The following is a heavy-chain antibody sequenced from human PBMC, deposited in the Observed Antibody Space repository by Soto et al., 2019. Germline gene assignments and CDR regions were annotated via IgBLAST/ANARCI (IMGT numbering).Heavy chain of an antibody. CDR3: ARPEQTYYYVSSGYFGVSGAFDI. CDR2: ISYDGSNK. Sequence: GGSLRLSCAASGFTFSSYAMHWVRQAPGKGLEWVAVISYDGSNKYYADSVKGRFTISRDNSKNTLYLQMNSLRAEDTAVYYCARPEQTYYYVSSGYFGVSGAFDIWGQGTMVTVSS. V-gene: IGHV3-30-3*01. D-gene: IGHD3-22*01. J-gene: IGHJ3*02. CDR1: GFTFSSYA.